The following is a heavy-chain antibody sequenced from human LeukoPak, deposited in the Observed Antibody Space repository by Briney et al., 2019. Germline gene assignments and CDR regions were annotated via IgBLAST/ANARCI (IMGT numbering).Heavy chain of an antibody. Sequence: GASVKVSCKASGYTFTSYDINWVRQATGQGLEWMGWMNPNSGNTGYAQKSQGRVTITRNTSISTAYMELSSLRSEDTAVYYCARGKAARTSPVFDPWGQGTLVTVSS. J-gene: IGHJ5*02. CDR3: ARGKAARTSPVFDP. D-gene: IGHD6-6*01. CDR2: MNPNSGNT. CDR1: GYTFTSYD. V-gene: IGHV1-8*03.